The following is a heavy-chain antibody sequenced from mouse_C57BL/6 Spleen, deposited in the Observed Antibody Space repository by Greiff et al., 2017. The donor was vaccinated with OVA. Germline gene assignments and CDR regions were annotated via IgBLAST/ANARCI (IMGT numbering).Heavy chain of an antibody. CDR2: FYPGSGSI. V-gene: IGHV1-62-2*01. Sequence: QQSCKASGYTFTEYTIHWVKQRSGQGLEWIGWFYPGSGSIKYNEKFKDKATLTADKSSSTVYMELSRLTSEDSAVYFCARHGHYYGSSTYYFDYWGQGTTLTVSS. CDR1: GYTFTEYT. CDR3: ARHGHYYGSSTYYFDY. D-gene: IGHD1-1*01. J-gene: IGHJ2*01.